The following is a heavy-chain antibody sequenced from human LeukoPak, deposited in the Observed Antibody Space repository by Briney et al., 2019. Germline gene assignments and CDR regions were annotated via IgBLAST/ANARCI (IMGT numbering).Heavy chain of an antibody. J-gene: IGHJ4*02. CDR1: GGPFSSYA. V-gene: IGHV1-69*04. CDR3: ARLGVAATGLLVDY. CDR2: IIPILGIA. Sequence: RASVKVSFKASGGPFSSYAISWVRPAPGQGLEWMGRIIPILGIANYAQKFQGRVTITADKSTSTAYMELSSLRTEDTAVHYCARLGVAATGLLVDYWGQGTLVTVSS. D-gene: IGHD2-15*01.